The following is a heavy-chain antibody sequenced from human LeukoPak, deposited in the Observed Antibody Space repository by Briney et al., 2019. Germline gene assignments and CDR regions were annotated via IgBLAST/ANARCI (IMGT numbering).Heavy chain of an antibody. V-gene: IGHV4-34*01. Sequence: PSETLSLTCAVYGGSFSGYYWSWIRQPPGKGLEWIGEINHSGSTNYNPSLKSRVTISVDTSKNQFSLKLSSVTAADTAVYYCARDSGYDNYYYYGMDVWGQGTTVTVSS. J-gene: IGHJ6*02. CDR3: ARDSGYDNYYYYGMDV. CDR2: INHSGST. CDR1: GGSFSGYY. D-gene: IGHD5-12*01.